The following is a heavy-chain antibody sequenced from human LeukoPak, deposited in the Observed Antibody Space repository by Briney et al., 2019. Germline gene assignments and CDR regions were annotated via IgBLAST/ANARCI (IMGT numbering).Heavy chain of an antibody. J-gene: IGHJ4*02. D-gene: IGHD2-15*01. CDR2: IYYSGST. CDR1: GGSISSGGYS. Sequence: PSQTLSLTCAVSGGSISSGGYSWSWIRQHPGKGLEWIGYIYYSGSTYYNPSLKSRVTISVDTSKNQFSLKLSSVTAADTAVYYCARVHCSGGSCYVDYWGQGTLVTVSS. V-gene: IGHV4-31*11. CDR3: ARVHCSGGSCYVDY.